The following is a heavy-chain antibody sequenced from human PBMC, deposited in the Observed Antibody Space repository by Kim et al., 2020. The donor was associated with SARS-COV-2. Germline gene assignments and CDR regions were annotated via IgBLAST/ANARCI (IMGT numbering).Heavy chain of an antibody. CDR1: GFTFSDYW. CDR2: MKEDGSEK. V-gene: IGHV3-7*01. J-gene: IGHJ5*02. Sequence: GGSLRLSCAASGFTFSDYWMSWVRQAPGKGLEWVANMKEDGSEKYYVDSVKGRFTISRDNAKNSLYLQMNSLRVEDTAVYYWSRDWGVSGLFDPWGQGTL. D-gene: IGHD3-16*01. CDR3: SRDWGVSGLFDP.